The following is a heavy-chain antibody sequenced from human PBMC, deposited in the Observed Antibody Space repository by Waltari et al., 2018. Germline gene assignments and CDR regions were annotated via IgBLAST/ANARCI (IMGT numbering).Heavy chain of an antibody. Sequence: QVQLVQSGGEIKQPGASVKLSCKASGYTFTSYYMHWVRQAPGQGLEWIGLNSPYNGNKGYAQNFQGRVTITTDTSTSTGYMELSSLRSEDTAVYYCTSGYSSGGYFEFWGQGALVTVSS. D-gene: IGHD6-25*01. J-gene: IGHJ1*01. V-gene: IGHV1-46*01. CDR1: GYTFTSYY. CDR3: TSGYSSGGYFEF. CDR2: NSPYNGNK.